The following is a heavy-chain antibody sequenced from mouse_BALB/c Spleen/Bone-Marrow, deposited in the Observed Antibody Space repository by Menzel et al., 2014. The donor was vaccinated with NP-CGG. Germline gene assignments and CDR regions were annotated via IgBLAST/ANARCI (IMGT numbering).Heavy chain of an antibody. J-gene: IGHJ2*01. Sequence: VKLQESGPGLVAPSQSPSITCTVSGFSLTAYGVNWVRQPPGKGLEWLGMIRGDGTTDYNSALRSRLSISKDNSKSQVFLKMNCLQADDIARYYCARFTTVVPFDYWGQGTTLTVSS. CDR1: GFSLTAYG. CDR3: ARFTTVVPFDY. V-gene: IGHV2-6-7*02. CDR2: IRGDGTT. D-gene: IGHD1-1*01.